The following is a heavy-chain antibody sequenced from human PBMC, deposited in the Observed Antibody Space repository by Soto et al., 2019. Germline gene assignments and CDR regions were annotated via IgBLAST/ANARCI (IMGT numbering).Heavy chain of an antibody. CDR2: IYPGDSDT. CDR3: ARTGILTGYLNWFDP. Sequence: PGESLKISCKGSGYSFTSYWIGWVRQMPGKGLEWMGIIYPGDSDTRYSPSFQGQVTISADKSISTAYLQWSSLKASDTAMYYCARTGILTGYLNWFDPWGQGTLVTVSS. V-gene: IGHV5-51*01. D-gene: IGHD3-9*01. J-gene: IGHJ5*02. CDR1: GYSFTSYW.